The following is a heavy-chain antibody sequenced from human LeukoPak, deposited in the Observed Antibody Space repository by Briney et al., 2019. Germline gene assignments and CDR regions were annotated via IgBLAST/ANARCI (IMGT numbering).Heavy chain of an antibody. D-gene: IGHD6-13*01. V-gene: IGHV3-53*01. J-gene: IGHJ1*01. Sequence: GGSLRLSCAASGFTVSSNYMSWVRQAPGKGLEWVSVIYSGGSTYYADSVKGRFTISRDNSKNTLYLQMNSLRAEDTAVYYCASSPLIAAAGTRRFQYFQHWGQGTLVTVSS. CDR1: GFTVSSNY. CDR3: ASSPLIAAAGTRRFQYFQH. CDR2: IYSGGST.